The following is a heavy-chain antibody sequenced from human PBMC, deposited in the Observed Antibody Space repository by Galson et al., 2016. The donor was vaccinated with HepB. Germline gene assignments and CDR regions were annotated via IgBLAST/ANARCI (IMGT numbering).Heavy chain of an antibody. V-gene: IGHV3-53*01. CDR2: TYSGGGT. CDR3: VGGPSGNRY. J-gene: IGHJ4*02. D-gene: IGHD3-16*01. CDR1: GFTVSRNY. Sequence: SLRLSCAVSGFTVSRNYMSWVRQVPGQGLEWVSVTYSGGGTDYADSVKGRFTISRDNSENTVYLQMNSLRVEDSAVYYCVGGPSGNRYWGQGTLVTVSS.